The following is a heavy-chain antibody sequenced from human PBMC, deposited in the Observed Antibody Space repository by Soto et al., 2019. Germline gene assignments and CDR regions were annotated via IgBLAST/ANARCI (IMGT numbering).Heavy chain of an antibody. J-gene: IGHJ3*01. D-gene: IGHD4-17*01. CDR2: ISASGSRT. CDR1: GFTFNNYA. Sequence: GGSLRLSCAASGFTFNNYAMSWVRRAPGKGLEWVSGISASGSRTFYADSVKGRFTVSRDFSKNTLSLQMDSLRAEDTAVYFCGKDPNGDYVGGFEFWGPGKMVTVSS. CDR3: GKDPNGDYVGGFEF. V-gene: IGHV3-23*01.